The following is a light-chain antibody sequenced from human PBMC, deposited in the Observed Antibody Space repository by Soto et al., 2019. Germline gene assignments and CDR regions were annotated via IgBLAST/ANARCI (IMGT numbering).Light chain of an antibody. V-gene: IGLV2-14*03. Sequence: QSSLTQPASVSGCPGQSITISCTGASSDVGGNKYVSWYQHYPGKAPKLMICDVSNRPSGVSNRFSGSKSGNTASLTISGLQAEDEADYYCSAFTGTTYVFGTGTKVPVL. CDR3: SAFTGTTYV. J-gene: IGLJ1*01. CDR2: DVS. CDR1: SSDVGGNKY.